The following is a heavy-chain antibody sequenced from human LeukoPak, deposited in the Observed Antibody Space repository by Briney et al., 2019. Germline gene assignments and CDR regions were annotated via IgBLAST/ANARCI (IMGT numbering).Heavy chain of an antibody. D-gene: IGHD5-24*01. J-gene: IGHJ5*02. CDR3: AKKLTGDGYKRGDWFDP. V-gene: IGHV3-23*01. CDR1: GFTFSSYA. CDR2: ISGSGGST. Sequence: GGSLRLSCAASGFTFSSYAMNWVRQAPGKGLEWVSAISGSGGSTYYADSVKGHFTISRDNSKNTLYLQMNSLRAEDTALYYCAKKLTGDGYKRGDWFDPRGQGTLVTVSS.